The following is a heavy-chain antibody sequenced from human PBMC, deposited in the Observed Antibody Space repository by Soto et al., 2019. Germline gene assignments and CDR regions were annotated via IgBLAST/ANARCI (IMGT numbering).Heavy chain of an antibody. CDR3: ARGNSGYDAGGYLHYYGRDV. D-gene: IGHD5-12*01. J-gene: IGHJ6*02. V-gene: IGHV1-69*12. CDR1: GGTFSSYA. Sequence: QVQLVQSGAEVTKPGSSVKVSCKASGGTFSSYAISWVRQAPGQGLEWMGGIIPIFGTANYAQKFQGRVTITADEATSTAYMELSSLRSEDTAVYYCARGNSGYDAGGYLHYYGRDVWGQGTTVTVSS. CDR2: IIPIFGTA.